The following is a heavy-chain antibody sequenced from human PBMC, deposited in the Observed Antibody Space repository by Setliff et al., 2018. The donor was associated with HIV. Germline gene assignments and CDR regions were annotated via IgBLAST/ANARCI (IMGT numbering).Heavy chain of an antibody. V-gene: IGHV1-8*03. J-gene: IGHJ4*02. CDR3: ASGEYSYGYRFDY. D-gene: IGHD5-18*01. CDR1: GYTFTRYD. CDR2: MNPNSGHT. Sequence: ASVKVSCKASGYTFTRYDINWVRQATGQGLEWMGWMNPNSGHTGYAQKFQGRVTITTDESTNTAYMELSSLRSDDTAVYYCASGEYSYGYRFDYWGQGTLVTVSS.